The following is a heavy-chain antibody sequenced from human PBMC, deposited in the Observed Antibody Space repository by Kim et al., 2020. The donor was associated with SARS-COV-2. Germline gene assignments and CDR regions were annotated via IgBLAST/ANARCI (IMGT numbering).Heavy chain of an antibody. CDR1: GITFSSYA. CDR2: ISGSGGTT. D-gene: IGHD2-15*01. CDR3: AKRVVAAPNYFDP. J-gene: IGHJ4*02. V-gene: IGHV3-23*01. Sequence: GGSLRLTCAASGITFSSYAMSWVRQAPGKGLEWVSIISGSGGTTYYADSVKGRFTISRDNSKNTLYLQMNSLRAEDTAVYYCAKRVVAAPNYFDPWGQGILVTVSS.